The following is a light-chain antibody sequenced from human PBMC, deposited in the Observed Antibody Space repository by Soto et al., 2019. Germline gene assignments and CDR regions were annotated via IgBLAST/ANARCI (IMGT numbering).Light chain of an antibody. CDR1: SSEVGGYNS. Sequence: QSVLTQPASVSGSPGQSITISCTGTSSEVGGYNSVSWYQQHPGKAPKLMIYEVSNRPSGVSNRFSGSKSGNTASLTISGLQAEDEADYYCSSYTTSSTLLYVFGTGTKLTVL. CDR3: SSYTTSSTLLYV. J-gene: IGLJ1*01. V-gene: IGLV2-14*01. CDR2: EVS.